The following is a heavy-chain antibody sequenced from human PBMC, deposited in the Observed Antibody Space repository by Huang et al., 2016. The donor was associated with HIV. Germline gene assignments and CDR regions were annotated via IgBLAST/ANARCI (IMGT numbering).Heavy chain of an antibody. J-gene: IGHJ3*01. D-gene: IGHD1-1*01. V-gene: IGHV3-23*01. CDR3: AKDRPVWNDFHDGFDV. CDR1: GFSFSKHA. Sequence: EVRLLESGGGLAQPGGSLKISCAASGFSFSKHAMTWVRQAPGKGLDWVATISSGGDDTFHAGSVKGRFTISRDNSKNLVFLHMNGLRAEDSATYYCAKDRPVWNDFHDGFDVWGQGTMVTVSA. CDR2: ISSGGDDT.